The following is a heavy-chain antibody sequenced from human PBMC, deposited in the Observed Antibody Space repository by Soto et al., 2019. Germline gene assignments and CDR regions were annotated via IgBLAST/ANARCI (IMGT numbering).Heavy chain of an antibody. Sequence: PSETLSLTCAISGAPITWGDYSWNWIRQPPGKGLEWIGEINHSGSTNYNPSLKSRVTISVDTSKNQFSLKLSSVTAADTAVYYCARGSGSYGYPYYYGMDVRGQGTTVTVSS. V-gene: IGHV4-34*01. CDR2: INHSGST. CDR1: GAPITWGDYS. D-gene: IGHD5-18*01. CDR3: ARGSGSYGYPYYYGMDV. J-gene: IGHJ6*02.